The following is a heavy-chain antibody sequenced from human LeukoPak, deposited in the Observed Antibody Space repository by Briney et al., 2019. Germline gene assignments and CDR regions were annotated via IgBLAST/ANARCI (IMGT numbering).Heavy chain of an antibody. Sequence: SETLSLTCSVSGGSISSYYWSWIRQPPGKGREWLGYIYYSGSTNYNPSLKSRVTISVDTSKNQFSLKLSSVTAADTAVYYCARGDSGWSRGVFDYWGQGTLVTVSS. CDR3: ARGDSGWSRGVFDY. CDR2: IYYSGST. V-gene: IGHV4-59*01. D-gene: IGHD6-19*01. CDR1: GGSISSYY. J-gene: IGHJ4*02.